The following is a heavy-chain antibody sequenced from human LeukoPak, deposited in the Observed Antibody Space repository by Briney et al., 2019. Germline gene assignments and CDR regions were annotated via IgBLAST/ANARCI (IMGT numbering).Heavy chain of an antibody. J-gene: IGHJ4*02. CDR1: GFTFSSYE. Sequence: PGGSLRLSCAASGFTFSSYEMNWVRQAPGKGLEWVSYISSRGGTIYYADSVKGRFTISRDNAKNSLYLQMNTLRAEDTAIYYCAKDLHNYDTSSNSRGPDYWGQGTLVTVSS. CDR3: AKDLHNYDTSSNSRGPDY. D-gene: IGHD4-23*01. CDR2: ISSRGGTI. V-gene: IGHV3-48*03.